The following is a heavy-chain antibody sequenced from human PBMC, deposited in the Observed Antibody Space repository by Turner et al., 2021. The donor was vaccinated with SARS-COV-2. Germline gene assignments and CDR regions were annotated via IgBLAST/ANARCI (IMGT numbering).Heavy chain of an antibody. J-gene: IGHJ6*02. V-gene: IGHV4-39*01. D-gene: IGHD5-18*01. CDR1: GGSISSSTYY. Sequence: QLQLHESGPGLVKPSESLSLTCIFSGGSISSSTYYWGWIRQPPGKGLEWIGNIYYSGITKYNPTHKSRVTISVDTYKNQLYMKLSSVSAADTAVYYCARLMDTDMDYNGMDVWGQGTTVTVSS. CDR3: ARLMDTDMDYNGMDV. CDR2: IYYSGIT.